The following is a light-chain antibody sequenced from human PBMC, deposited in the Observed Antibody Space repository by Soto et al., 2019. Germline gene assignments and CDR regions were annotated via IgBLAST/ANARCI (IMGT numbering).Light chain of an antibody. CDR2: DNN. J-gene: IGLJ2*01. CDR1: SSNIGALYD. V-gene: IGLV1-40*01. Sequence: QSVLTQPPLVSGAPGQRVTISCTGSSSNIGALYDVNWYQQLPGTAPKLLIYDNNNRPSGVPDRFSGSKSGTSASLAITGLQAEDEADYYCQSYDNSLSGHVVFGGGTKLTVL. CDR3: QSYDNSLSGHVV.